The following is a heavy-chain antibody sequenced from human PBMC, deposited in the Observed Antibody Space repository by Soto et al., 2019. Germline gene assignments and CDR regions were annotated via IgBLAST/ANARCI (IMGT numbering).Heavy chain of an antibody. CDR2: IYYSGST. J-gene: IGHJ5*02. D-gene: IGHD2-8*01. V-gene: IGHV4-39*01. CDR3: ARYKEWCMIYCQGYWFDP. CDR1: GGSISSSSYY. Sequence: SETLSLTCTVSGGSISSSSYYWGWIRQPPGKGLEWIGSIYYSGSTYYNPSLKSRVTISVDTSKNQFSLKLSSVTAADTAVYYCARYKEWCMIYCQGYWFDPWGQGTLATVSS.